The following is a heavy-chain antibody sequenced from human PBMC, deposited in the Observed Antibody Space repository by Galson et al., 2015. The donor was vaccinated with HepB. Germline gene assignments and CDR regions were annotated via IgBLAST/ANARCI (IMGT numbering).Heavy chain of an antibody. D-gene: IGHD7-27*01. Sequence: SVKVSCKASGYTFTSYGISWVRQAPGQGLEWMGWISTYTDNTNYAQNLQGRVTMTTDTSTSTAYMELRSLRSDDTAVYYCARGGGGKLTDYDCWGQGTLVTVSS. CDR2: ISTYTDNT. J-gene: IGHJ4*02. CDR1: GYTFTSYG. CDR3: ARGGGGKLTDYDC. V-gene: IGHV1-18*01.